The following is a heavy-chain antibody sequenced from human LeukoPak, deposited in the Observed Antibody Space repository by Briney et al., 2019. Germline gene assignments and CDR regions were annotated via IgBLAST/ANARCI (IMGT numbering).Heavy chain of an antibody. Sequence: SETLSLTCAVYGGSFSGYYWSWIRQPPGKGLEWIGEINHSGSTNYNPSLKSRVTISVDTSKDQFSLKLSSVTAADTAVYYCARGKDDLPDYWGQGTLVTVSS. CDR2: INHSGST. CDR3: ARGKDDLPDY. V-gene: IGHV4-34*01. CDR1: GGSFSGYY. J-gene: IGHJ4*02. D-gene: IGHD3-16*01.